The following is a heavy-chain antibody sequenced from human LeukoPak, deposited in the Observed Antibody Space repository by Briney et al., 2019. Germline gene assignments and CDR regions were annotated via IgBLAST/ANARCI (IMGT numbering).Heavy chain of an antibody. CDR3: AREITGTTDY. J-gene: IGHJ4*02. V-gene: IGHV1-46*01. D-gene: IGHD1-7*01. CDR1: GYTFTSYY. Sequence: ASVKVSCKASGYTFTSYYMHWVRQAPGQGLEWMGIINPSGGSTSYAQKFQGRVTMTRDMPTSTVYMELSSLRSEDTAVYYCAREITGTTDYWGQGTLVTVSS. CDR2: INPSGGST.